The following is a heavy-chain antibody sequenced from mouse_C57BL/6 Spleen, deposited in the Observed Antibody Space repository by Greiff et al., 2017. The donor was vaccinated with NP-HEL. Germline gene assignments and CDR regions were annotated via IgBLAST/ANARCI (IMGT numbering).Heavy chain of an antibody. V-gene: IGHV1-22*01. Sequence: EVQLQQSGPELVKPGASVKMSCKASGYTFTDYNMHWVKQSHGKSLEWIGYINPNNGGTSYNQKFKGKGTLTVNKFSSTAYMELRSLTSEDSAVDYGASWGLRAWFAYWGQGTLVTVSA. D-gene: IGHD2-4*01. CDR3: ASWGLRAWFAY. CDR2: INPNNGGT. J-gene: IGHJ3*01. CDR1: GYTFTDYN.